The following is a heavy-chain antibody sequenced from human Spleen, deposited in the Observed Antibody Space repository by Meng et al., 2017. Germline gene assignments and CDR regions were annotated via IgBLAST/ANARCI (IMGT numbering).Heavy chain of an antibody. V-gene: IGHV3-30*07. CDR1: GFSFSDYA. CDR3: ARDPRRGYSYGFFDL. Sequence: VHVVESGGGLVKTGGSLRLSCAASGFSFSDYAMHWVRQAPGKGLEWVAVISYDGNNKNYAASVKGRITVSRDNSKNTLYLQMNSLRAEDTAVYYCARDPRRGYSYGFFDLWGRGTLVTVSS. CDR2: ISYDGNNK. J-gene: IGHJ2*01. D-gene: IGHD5-18*01.